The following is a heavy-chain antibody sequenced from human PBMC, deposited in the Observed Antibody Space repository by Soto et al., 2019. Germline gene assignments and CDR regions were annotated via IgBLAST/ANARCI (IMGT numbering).Heavy chain of an antibody. CDR1: GFTFSSYA. CDR3: ARGTIVARQHLDY. CDR2: ISIRGGDE. Sequence: QVQLVESGVGVVQPGKSLRLSCAASGFTFSSYAMHWARQAPGKGLEWVTVISIRGGDEYYAESVRGRFTISRDDSKNTPYLQMDSLRVEYTAVYYCARGTIVARQHLDYWGQGTLVTVSS. V-gene: IGHV3-30*03. J-gene: IGHJ4*02. D-gene: IGHD6-6*01.